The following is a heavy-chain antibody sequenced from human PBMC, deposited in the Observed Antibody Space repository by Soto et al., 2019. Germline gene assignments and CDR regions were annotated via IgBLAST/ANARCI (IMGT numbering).Heavy chain of an antibody. CDR2: IYYSGST. CDR3: ARILLSGWHNY. Sequence: SEALSLTCTLSGGSICSSRYYWGWICQPPGKGLEWIGSIYYSGSTYYNPSLKSRVTISVDTSKNQFSLKLSSVTAADTAVYYCARILLSGWHNYWGQGTLVTVAS. CDR1: GGSICSSRYY. V-gene: IGHV4-39*01. D-gene: IGHD6-19*01. J-gene: IGHJ4*02.